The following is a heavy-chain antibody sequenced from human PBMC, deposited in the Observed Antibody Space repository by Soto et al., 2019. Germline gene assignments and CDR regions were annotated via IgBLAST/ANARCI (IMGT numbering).Heavy chain of an antibody. D-gene: IGHD6-25*01. CDR2: IFYSGST. V-gene: IGHV4-31*03. Sequence: QVQLQESGPGLVKPSQTLYLTCTGSGASIGSGNYSWNWIRQHPGKGLEWIGYIFYSGSTYYHPYLKSRLTMSVDTSKNHFSRKLSSVRAADTAMYYGATSPNIAAPCDYWGQGTLVTVSS. J-gene: IGHJ4*02. CDR3: ATSPNIAAPCDY. CDR1: GASIGSGNYS.